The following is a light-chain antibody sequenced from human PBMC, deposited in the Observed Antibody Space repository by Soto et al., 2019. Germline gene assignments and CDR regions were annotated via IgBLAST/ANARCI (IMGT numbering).Light chain of an antibody. CDR2: EVN. CDR1: SSDVGGYNY. CDR3: SSYTTTSTYV. V-gene: IGLV2-8*01. J-gene: IGLJ1*01. Sequence: QSVLTQPPSASGSPGQSATISCTGTSSDVGGYNYVSWYRHHPGKAPKLMIYEVNKRPSGVPDHFFGSKSDNTASLTVSGLQAEDEADYYCSSYTTTSTYVFGTGTKVTVL.